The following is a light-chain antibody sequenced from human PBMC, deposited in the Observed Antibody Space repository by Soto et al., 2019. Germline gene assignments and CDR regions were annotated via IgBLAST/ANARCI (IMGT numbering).Light chain of an antibody. CDR3: GADHGSGSNFVV. V-gene: IGLV9-49*01. J-gene: IGLJ2*01. CDR2: VGTGGIVG. CDR1: SGYSNYK. Sequence: QLVLTQPPSASASLGASVTLTCTLSSGYSNYKVDWYQQRPGKGPRFVMRVGTGGIVGSKGDGIPDRFSVLGSGLNRYLTIKNIQGEDESDYHCGADHGSGSNFVVFGGGTTLTVL.